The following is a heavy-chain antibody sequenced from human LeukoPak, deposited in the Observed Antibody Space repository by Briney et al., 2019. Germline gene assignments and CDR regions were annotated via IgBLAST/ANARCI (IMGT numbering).Heavy chain of an antibody. CDR1: GFTFSSYA. V-gene: IGHV3-7*01. CDR3: ARTISTGIAVAAKGY. CDR2: IKQDGSEK. J-gene: IGHJ4*02. D-gene: IGHD6-19*01. Sequence: GGSLRLSCAASGFTFSSYAMSWVRQAPGKGLEWVANIKQDGSEKYYVDSVKGRFTISRDNAKNSLYLQMNRLRAEDTAVYYCARTISTGIAVAAKGYWGQGTLVTVSS.